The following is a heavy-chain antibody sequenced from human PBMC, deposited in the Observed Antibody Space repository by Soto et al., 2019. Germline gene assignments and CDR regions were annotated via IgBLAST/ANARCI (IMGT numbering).Heavy chain of an antibody. Sequence: EVQLLESGGGLVQPGGSLRLSCAASGFTFSYHAMSWVRQAPGKGLEWVSGISGNGINTYYADSVKGRFTISRDNSKNTLHLQMNSLGGEDTAVYYCAMTPRGIYCCGGDCDSLWGQGTLVTVSS. D-gene: IGHD2-21*02. CDR1: GFTFSYHA. V-gene: IGHV3-23*01. CDR3: AMTPRGIYCCGGDCDSL. J-gene: IGHJ4*02. CDR2: ISGNGINT.